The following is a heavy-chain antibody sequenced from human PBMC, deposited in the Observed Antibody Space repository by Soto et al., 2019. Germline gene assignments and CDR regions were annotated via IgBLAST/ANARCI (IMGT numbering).Heavy chain of an antibody. CDR1: GYTFTSYG. CDR3: ARERRYYYDSSGYYSDFDY. CDR2: ISAYNGNT. V-gene: IGHV1-18*01. D-gene: IGHD3-22*01. Sequence: ASVKVSCKASGYTFTSYGISWVRQAPGQGLEWMGWISAYNGNTNYAQKLQGRVTMTTDTSTSTAYMELRSLRSDDTAVYYCARERRYYYDSSGYYSDFDYWGQGTLVTVSS. J-gene: IGHJ4*02.